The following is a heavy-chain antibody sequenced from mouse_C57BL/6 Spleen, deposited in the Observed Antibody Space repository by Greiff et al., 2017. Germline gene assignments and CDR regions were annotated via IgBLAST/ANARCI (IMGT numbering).Heavy chain of an antibody. V-gene: IGHV1-82*01. D-gene: IGHD1-1*01. CDR3: AKRLYSSGYDYAMDY. J-gene: IGHJ4*01. CDR2: IYPGDGDT. CDR1: GYAFSSSW. Sequence: QVQLQQSGPELVKPGASVKISCKASGYAFSSSWMNWVKQRPGKGLEWIGRIYPGDGDTNYNGKFKGKATLTADKSSSTAYMQLSSLTSEESAVYFCAKRLYSSGYDYAMDYWGQGTSVTVSS.